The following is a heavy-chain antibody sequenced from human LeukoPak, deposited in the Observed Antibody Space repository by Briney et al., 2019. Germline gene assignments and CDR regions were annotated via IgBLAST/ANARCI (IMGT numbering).Heavy chain of an antibody. Sequence: GGSLRLSCAASGFTFSSYSMNWVRQAPGKGLEWVSSISSSSSYIYYADSVKGRFTISRDNAKNSLYLQMNSLRAEGTAVYYCARDLRYCSGGSCKGFDYWGQGTLVTVSS. CDR2: ISSSSSYI. CDR1: GFTFSSYS. CDR3: ARDLRYCSGGSCKGFDY. D-gene: IGHD2-15*01. V-gene: IGHV3-21*01. J-gene: IGHJ4*02.